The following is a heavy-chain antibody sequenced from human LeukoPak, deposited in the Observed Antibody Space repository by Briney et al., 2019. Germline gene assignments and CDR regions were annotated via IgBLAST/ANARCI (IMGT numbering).Heavy chain of an antibody. Sequence: GGSLRLSCAASGFTFSSYAMSWVRQAPGKGLEWVSVINNSGGSTYYADSVKGRFTISRDNPKNTLYLQMNSLRAEDMAVYYCAKNIAAGDSSGYFYYYMHVWGKGTTVTVSS. J-gene: IGHJ6*03. D-gene: IGHD6-13*01. CDR1: GFTFSSYA. CDR2: INNSGGST. CDR3: AKNIAAGDSSGYFYYYMHV. V-gene: IGHV3-23*05.